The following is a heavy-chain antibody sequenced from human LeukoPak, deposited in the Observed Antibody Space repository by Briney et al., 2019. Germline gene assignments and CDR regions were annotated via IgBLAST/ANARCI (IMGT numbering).Heavy chain of an antibody. CDR1: GYTFTSYD. D-gene: IGHD3-22*01. J-gene: IGHJ3*02. CDR3: ARVPPSYYDSSGYYSDRLAGAFDI. Sequence: ASVKVSCKASGYTFTSYDINWVRQAPGQGLEWMGWMNPNSGNTGYAQKFQGRVTMTRNTSISTAYMELSRLRSDDTAVYYCARVPPSYYDSSGYYSDRLAGAFDIWGQGTMVTVSS. CDR2: MNPNSGNT. V-gene: IGHV1-8*01.